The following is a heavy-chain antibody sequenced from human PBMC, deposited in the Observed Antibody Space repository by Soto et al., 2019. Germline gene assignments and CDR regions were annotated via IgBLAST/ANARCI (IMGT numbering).Heavy chain of an antibody. CDR2: IYYSGST. J-gene: IGHJ6*02. Sequence: PSETLSLTCTVSGGSISSYYWSWIRQPPGKGLEWIGYIYYSGSTNYNPSLKSRVTISVDTSKNQFFLKLTSVTAADTAVYHCARGGYSYGRDYGMDVWGQWTTVTVSS. CDR3: ARGGYSYGRDYGMDV. CDR1: GGSISSYY. D-gene: IGHD5-18*01. V-gene: IGHV4-59*01.